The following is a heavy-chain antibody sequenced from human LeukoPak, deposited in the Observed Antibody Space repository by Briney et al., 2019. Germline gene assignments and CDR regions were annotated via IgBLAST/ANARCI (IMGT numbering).Heavy chain of an antibody. V-gene: IGHV4-59*08. J-gene: IGHJ4*02. CDR2: IYYSGST. D-gene: IGHD4-17*01. CDR3: ARGRNDYGDYGGLGY. CDR1: GGSISSYY. Sequence: PSETLSLTCTVSGGSISSYYWSWIRQPPGKGLEWIGYIYYSGSTNYNPSLKSRVTISVDTSKNQFSLKLSSVTAADTAVYYCARGRNDYGDYGGLGYWGQGTLVTVSS.